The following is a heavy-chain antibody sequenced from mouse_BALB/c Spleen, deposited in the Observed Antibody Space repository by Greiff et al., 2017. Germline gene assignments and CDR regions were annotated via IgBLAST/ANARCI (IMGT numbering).Heavy chain of an antibody. V-gene: IGHV1-9*01. J-gene: IGHJ1*01. Sequence: QVQLQQSGAELMKPGASVKISCKATGYTFSSYWIEWVKQRPGHGLEWIGEILPGSGSTNYNEKFKGKATFTADTSSNTAYMQLSSLTSEDSAVYYCAIYGNYSYWYFDVWGAGTTVTVSS. D-gene: IGHD2-1*01. CDR1: GYTFSSYW. CDR2: ILPGSGST. CDR3: AIYGNYSYWYFDV.